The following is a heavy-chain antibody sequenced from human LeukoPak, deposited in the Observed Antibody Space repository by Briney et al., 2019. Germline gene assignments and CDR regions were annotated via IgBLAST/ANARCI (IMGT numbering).Heavy chain of an antibody. Sequence: SETLSLTCTVSGGSISSHYWSWIRQLPGKGLEWIGYIYYSGSTDYNPSLKSRVTISVDTSKNQFSLKLSSVTAADTAVYYCARDLTGDSSGYYDYWGQGTLVTVSS. J-gene: IGHJ4*02. CDR2: IYYSGST. D-gene: IGHD3-22*01. V-gene: IGHV4-59*11. CDR3: ARDLTGDSSGYYDY. CDR1: GGSISSHY.